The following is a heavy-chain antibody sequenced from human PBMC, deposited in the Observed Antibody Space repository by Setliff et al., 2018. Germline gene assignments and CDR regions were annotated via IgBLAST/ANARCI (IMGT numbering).Heavy chain of an antibody. V-gene: IGHV1-8*03. J-gene: IGHJ6*03. Sequence: ASVKVSCKASGYTFTSYDINWVRQATGQGHEWMGWMNPNSGNTGYAQKFQGRVTITRNTSISTAYMELSSLRSEDTAVYYCARGGGQIHYDFWSGYFSDPQPNYYYYYMDVWGKGTTVTVSS. CDR2: MNPNSGNT. D-gene: IGHD3-3*01. CDR3: ARGGGQIHYDFWSGYFSDPQPNYYYYYMDV. CDR1: GYTFTSYD.